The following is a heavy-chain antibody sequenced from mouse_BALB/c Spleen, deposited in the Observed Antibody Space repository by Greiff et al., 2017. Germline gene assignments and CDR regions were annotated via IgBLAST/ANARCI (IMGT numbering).Heavy chain of an antibody. CDR3: ARNWVTTVVANAMDY. D-gene: IGHD1-1*01. V-gene: IGHV1-7*01. Sequence: QVQLQQSGAELAKPGASVKMSCKASGYTFTSYWMHWVKQRPGQGLEWIGYINPSTGYTEYNQKFKDKATLTADKSSSTAYMQLSSLTSEDSAVYYCARNWVTTVVANAMDYWGQGTSVTVSS. CDR1: GYTFTSYW. J-gene: IGHJ4*01. CDR2: INPSTGYT.